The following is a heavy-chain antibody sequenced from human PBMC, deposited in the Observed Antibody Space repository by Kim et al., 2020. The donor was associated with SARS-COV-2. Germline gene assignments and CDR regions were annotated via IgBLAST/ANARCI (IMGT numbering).Heavy chain of an antibody. Sequence: SETLSLTCTVSGGSISNYYWNWIRQPPGKGLEWIAYVHNSERSNYNPSLKSRVTISLDTSKNQFFLSLTDVNAADTAVYYCARRPAASYGGSFYGWGQG. D-gene: IGHD2-15*01. CDR3: ARRPAASYGGSFYG. J-gene: IGHJ4*02. CDR2: VHNSERS. CDR1: GGSISNYY. V-gene: IGHV4-59*08.